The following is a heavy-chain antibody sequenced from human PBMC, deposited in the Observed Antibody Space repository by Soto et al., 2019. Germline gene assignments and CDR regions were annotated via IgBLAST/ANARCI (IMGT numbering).Heavy chain of an antibody. V-gene: IGHV3-11*06. J-gene: IGHJ4*02. CDR3: ARTPDCTNGVCSAGFDY. Sequence: QVQLVESGGGLDKPGGSLRLSCAASGFTFSDYYMSWIRQAPGKGLEWVSYISSSSSYTNYADSVKGRFTISRDNAKNSLYLQMNSLRAEDTAVYYCARTPDCTNGVCSAGFDYWGQGTLVTVSS. CDR2: ISSSSSYT. D-gene: IGHD2-8*01. CDR1: GFTFSDYY.